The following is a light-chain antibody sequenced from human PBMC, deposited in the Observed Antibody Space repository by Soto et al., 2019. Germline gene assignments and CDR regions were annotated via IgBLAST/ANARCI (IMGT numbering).Light chain of an antibody. V-gene: IGLV2-8*01. CDR3: SSYAGGNNLV. J-gene: IGLJ2*01. CDR1: SSDIGGSKY. CDR2: EVS. Sequence: QSALTQPASVSGSPGQSISISCTGTSSDIGGSKYVSWYQQHPGTAPKLLIYEVSKRPSGVPDRFSGSKSGNTASLTVSGLQAEDEADYYCSSYAGGNNLVFGGGTKLTVL.